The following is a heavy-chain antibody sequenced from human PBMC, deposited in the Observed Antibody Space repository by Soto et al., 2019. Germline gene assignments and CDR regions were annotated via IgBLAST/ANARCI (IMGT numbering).Heavy chain of an antibody. D-gene: IGHD6-6*01. V-gene: IGHV4-39*07. CDR3: ARDVYSSSSGGGMDV. J-gene: IGHJ6*02. CDR2: IHYSGST. CDR1: GGSISNRRYY. Sequence: PSETLSLTCTVSGGSISNRRYYWGWIRQPPGKGLEWIGSIHYSGSTYDNPSLKSRVTMSVDTSKNQFSLKLSSVTAADTAVYYCARDVYSSSSGGGMDVWGQGTTVTVSS.